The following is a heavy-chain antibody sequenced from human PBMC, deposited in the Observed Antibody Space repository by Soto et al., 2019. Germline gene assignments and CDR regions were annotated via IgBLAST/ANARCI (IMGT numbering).Heavy chain of an antibody. D-gene: IGHD2-15*01. V-gene: IGHV1-46*03. CDR3: ARVYCSGGSCYSIDY. Sequence: ASVKVSCKASGYTFTSYYMHWVRQAPGQGLEWMGIINPSGGSSSYAQKFQGRVTMTRDTSTSTVYMELSSLRSEDTAVYYCARVYCSGGSCYSIDYWGQGTLVTVSS. CDR2: INPSGGSS. CDR1: GYTFTSYY. J-gene: IGHJ4*02.